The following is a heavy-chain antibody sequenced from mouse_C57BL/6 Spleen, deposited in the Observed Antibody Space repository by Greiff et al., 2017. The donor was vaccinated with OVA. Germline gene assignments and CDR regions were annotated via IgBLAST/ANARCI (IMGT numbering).Heavy chain of an antibody. CDR3: ARDQGDYDGFAY. CDR1: GFTFSSYA. D-gene: IGHD2-4*01. J-gene: IGHJ3*01. Sequence: EVQGVESGGGLVKPGGSLKLSCAASGFTFSSYAMSWVRQTPEKRLEWVATISDGGSYTYYPDNVKGRFTISRDNAKNNLYLQMSHLKSEDTAMYYCARDQGDYDGFAYWGQGTLVTVSA. V-gene: IGHV5-4*01. CDR2: ISDGGSYT.